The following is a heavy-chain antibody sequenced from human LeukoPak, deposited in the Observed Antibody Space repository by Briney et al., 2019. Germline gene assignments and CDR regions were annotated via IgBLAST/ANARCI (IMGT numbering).Heavy chain of an antibody. J-gene: IGHJ4*02. D-gene: IGHD2-21*02. CDR2: INHSGYT. CDR1: GVSFDDYY. CDR3: TRMTAGHDY. V-gene: IGHV4-34*01. Sequence: PSETLSLTCAVSGVSFDDYYWSWVRQTPGKGLEWIGEINHSGYTNDSPSLKSRVTLSIDTSRKQFSLNLRSVTVADTGIYYCTRMTAGHDYWGQGTLVTVS.